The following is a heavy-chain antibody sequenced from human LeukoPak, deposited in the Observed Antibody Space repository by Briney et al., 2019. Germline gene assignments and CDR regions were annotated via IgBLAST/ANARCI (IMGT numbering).Heavy chain of an antibody. CDR2: TYYRSKWYN. V-gene: IGHV6-1*01. Sequence: SQTLSLTCAISGDSVSSKTAAWNWIRQSPSRGLEWLGRTYYRSKWYNDYAEFVESRITIYPSTSKNQFSLQLNSVTPEDTAVYYCARDWDWTGYHDPSLNYFDYWGQGTLVTVSS. CDR3: ARDWDWTGYHDPSLNYFDY. CDR1: GDSVSSKTAA. D-gene: IGHD3/OR15-3a*01. J-gene: IGHJ4*02.